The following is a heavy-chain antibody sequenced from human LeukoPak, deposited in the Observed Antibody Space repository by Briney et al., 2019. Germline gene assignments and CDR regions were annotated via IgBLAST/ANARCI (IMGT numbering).Heavy chain of an antibody. Sequence: PGGSLRLSCAASGFTFSSYAMSWVRQAPGKGLEWVSGISGSGGSTYYADSAKGRFTISRDNSKNTLYLQMNSLRAEDTAVYYCAKAPDTAMAPYFDYWGQGTLVTVSS. CDR3: AKAPDTAMAPYFDY. J-gene: IGHJ4*02. D-gene: IGHD5-18*01. CDR1: GFTFSSYA. V-gene: IGHV3-23*01. CDR2: ISGSGGST.